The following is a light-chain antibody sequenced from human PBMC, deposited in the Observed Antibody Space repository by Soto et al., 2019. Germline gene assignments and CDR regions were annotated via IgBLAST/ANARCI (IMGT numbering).Light chain of an antibody. Sequence: QSALTQPPSASGSPGQSVTISCTGTSSDVGIYNYVSWYQQHPGKAPKLMIYEVSKRPSGVPDRFSGSKSGNTASLTVSGLQAEDEADYYCSSYAGSNTHYVFGTGTKLTVL. CDR2: EVS. J-gene: IGLJ1*01. CDR3: SSYAGSNTHYV. V-gene: IGLV2-8*01. CDR1: SSDVGIYNY.